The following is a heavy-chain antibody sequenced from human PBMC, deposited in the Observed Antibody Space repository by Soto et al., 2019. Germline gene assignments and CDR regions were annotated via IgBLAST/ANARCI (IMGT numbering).Heavy chain of an antibody. V-gene: IGHV1-3*01. CDR3: PRDINWFAP. J-gene: IGHJ5*02. CDR1: GYSFTSYP. Sequence: GASVKVSCKACGYSFTSYPLRWVRQAPGQRLEWMGWINAGNGNTEYSQKFQGRVTITRDTSASTTYMELSSLRSEDTAVYYCPRDINWFAPWGQGTLVTVSS. CDR2: INAGNGNT.